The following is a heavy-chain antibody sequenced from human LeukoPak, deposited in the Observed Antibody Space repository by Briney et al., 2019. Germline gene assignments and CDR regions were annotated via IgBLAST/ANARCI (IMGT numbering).Heavy chain of an antibody. CDR1: GFTFSSYS. CDR3: ARSPNLRYFDWSRGGTLNCFDY. Sequence: PGGSLRLSCAASGFTFSSYSMNWVRQAPGKGLEWVSSISSSSSYIYYADSVKGRFTISRDNAKNSLYLQMNSLRAEDTAVYYCARSPNLRYFDWSRGGTLNCFDYWGQGTLVTVSS. D-gene: IGHD3-9*01. J-gene: IGHJ4*02. CDR2: ISSSSSYI. V-gene: IGHV3-21*01.